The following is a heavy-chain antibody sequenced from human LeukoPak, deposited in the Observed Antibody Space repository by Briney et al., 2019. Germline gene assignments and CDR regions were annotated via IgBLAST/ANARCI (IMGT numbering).Heavy chain of an antibody. Sequence: SETLSLTCTVSGGSISSYYWTWIRQPPGKGLEWIGYIYYSGSTNYNPSLKSRVTISVDTSKNQFSLKLSSVTAADTAVYYCARGIAVAGTLAVRWYFDLWGHGTLVTVSS. CDR3: ARGIAVAGTLAVRWYFDL. CDR1: GGSISSYY. J-gene: IGHJ2*01. D-gene: IGHD6-19*01. CDR2: IYYSGST. V-gene: IGHV4-59*01.